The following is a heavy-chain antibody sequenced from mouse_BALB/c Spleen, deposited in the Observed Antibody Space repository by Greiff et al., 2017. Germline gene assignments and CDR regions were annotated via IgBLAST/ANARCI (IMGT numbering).Heavy chain of an antibody. V-gene: IGHV1S135*01. CDR2: IDPFNGGT. D-gene: IGHD2-4*01. Sequence: EVKLMESGPELMKPGASVKISCKASGYSFTSYYMHWVKQSHGKSLEWIGYIDPFNGGTSYNQKFKGKATLTVDKSSSTAYMHLSSLTSEDSAVYYCARSGDYDGAWFAYWGQGTLVTVSA. CDR1: GYSFTSYY. J-gene: IGHJ3*01. CDR3: ARSGDYDGAWFAY.